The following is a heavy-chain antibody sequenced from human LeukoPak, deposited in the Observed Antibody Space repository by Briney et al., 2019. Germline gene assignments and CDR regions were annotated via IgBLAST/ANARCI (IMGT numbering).Heavy chain of an antibody. CDR2: INPNSGGT. V-gene: IGHV1-2*02. J-gene: IGHJ5*02. CDR1: GYTFTGYY. D-gene: IGHD2-2*01. Sequence: AASVKVTCKASGYTFTGYYMHWVRQAPGQGLEWMGWINPNSGGTNYAQKFQGRVTMTRNTSISTAYMELSRLRSDDTAVSYCAVGYCSSCNWFDPWGQGTLVTVSS. CDR3: AVGYCSSCNWFDP.